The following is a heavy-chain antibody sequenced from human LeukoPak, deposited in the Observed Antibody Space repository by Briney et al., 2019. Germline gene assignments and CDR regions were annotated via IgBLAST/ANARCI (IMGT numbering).Heavy chain of an antibody. J-gene: IGHJ4*02. CDR3: ARGGYDSASYYKGPLYYFDY. CDR1: GFTFSSYG. D-gene: IGHD3-10*01. Sequence: GESLRLSCEASGFTFSSYGMSWVRQAPGKGLEWVSAISGSGGRTYYTDSVKGRFTISRDNSKNTLYLQMNSLRAEDTAVYYCARGGYDSASYYKGPLYYFDYWGQGTLVTVSS. V-gene: IGHV3-23*01. CDR2: ISGSGGRT.